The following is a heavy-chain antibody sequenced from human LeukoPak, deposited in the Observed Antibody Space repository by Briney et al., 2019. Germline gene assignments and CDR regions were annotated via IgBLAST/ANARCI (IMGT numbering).Heavy chain of an antibody. D-gene: IGHD6-19*01. CDR2: ITSTNTYT. CDR3: ARRYSSVWSGIDY. Sequence: PGGSLRLSCAASGFIISDYYMSWIRQAPGKGLEWVSYITSTNTYTNYADSVRGRFTISRDNAKNSLYLQMNSLRAEDTAVYYCARRYSSVWSGIDYWGQGTLVTVSS. J-gene: IGHJ4*02. V-gene: IGHV3-11*06. CDR1: GFIISDYY.